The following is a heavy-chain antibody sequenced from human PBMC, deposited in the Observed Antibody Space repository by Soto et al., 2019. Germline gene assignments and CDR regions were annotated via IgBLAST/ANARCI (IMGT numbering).Heavy chain of an antibody. Sequence: GGSLRLSCAASGLPFGDNWMHWVRQAPGKGLVWVSRISNDGSDTTYADSVRGRFTVSRDNAKNTLYLQMNSLRAEDTAVYYCARASYSSATHGGHGPLVTVSS. CDR1: GLPFGDNW. J-gene: IGHJ4*01. V-gene: IGHV3-74*01. CDR2: ISNDGSDT. D-gene: IGHD4-4*01. CDR3: ARASYSSATH.